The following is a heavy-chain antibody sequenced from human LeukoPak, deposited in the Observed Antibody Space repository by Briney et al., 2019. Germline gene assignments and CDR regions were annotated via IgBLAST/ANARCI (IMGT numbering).Heavy chain of an antibody. CDR2: IYYSGTT. CDR1: GGSIGSSSYY. D-gene: IGHD6-19*01. Sequence: PSETLSLTCTVSGGSIGSSSYYWGWIRQPPRKGLEWIGTIYYSGTTYYNPSLKSRVTISVDTSKNQFSLKLSSVTAADTAVYYCARRPYSSGCDYYYYAMDVWGQGTTVTVSS. CDR3: ARRPYSSGCDYYYYAMDV. V-gene: IGHV4-39*01. J-gene: IGHJ6*02.